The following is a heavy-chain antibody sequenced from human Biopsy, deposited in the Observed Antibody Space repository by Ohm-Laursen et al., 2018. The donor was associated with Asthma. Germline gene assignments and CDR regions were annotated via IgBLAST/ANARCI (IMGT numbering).Heavy chain of an antibody. CDR1: GFTFDDYA. CDR2: VSWNSGSI. Sequence: SLRLSCAASGFTFDDYAMHWVRQAPGKGLEWVSGVSWNSGSIDYADSVKGRFTISRDNAKNSLYLQMNSLRGADTALYYCVKDIRLQLWGFVSWGQGTLVTVSS. D-gene: IGHD6-13*01. CDR3: VKDIRLQLWGFVS. V-gene: IGHV3-9*01. J-gene: IGHJ4*02.